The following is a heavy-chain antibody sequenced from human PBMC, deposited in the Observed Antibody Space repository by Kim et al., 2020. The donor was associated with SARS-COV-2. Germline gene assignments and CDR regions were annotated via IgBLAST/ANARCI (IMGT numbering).Heavy chain of an antibody. V-gene: IGHV3-23*01. Sequence: GGSLRLSCAASGFTFSSYAMSWVRQAPGKGLEWVSAISGSGGSTYYADSVKGRFTISRDNSKNTLYLQMNSLRAEDTAVYYCAKDLILLRYFDWLSGPYMDVWGQGTTVTVSS. CDR1: GFTFSSYA. CDR3: AKDLILLRYFDWLSGPYMDV. D-gene: IGHD3-9*01. CDR2: ISGSGGST. J-gene: IGHJ6*02.